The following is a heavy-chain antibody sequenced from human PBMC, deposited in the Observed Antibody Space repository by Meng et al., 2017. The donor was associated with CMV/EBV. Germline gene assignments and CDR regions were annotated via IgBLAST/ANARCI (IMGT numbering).Heavy chain of an antibody. V-gene: IGHV3-23*01. D-gene: IGHD2-15*01. J-gene: IGHJ4*02. CDR2: ISGSGGST. CDR1: GFTFSSYA. Sequence: GESLKISCAASGFTFSSYAMSWVRQAPGKGLEWVSAISGSGGSTYYADSVKGRFTISRDNSKNTLYLQMNSLRAEDTAVYYCAKRWNYLDYWGQGKMVTVSS. CDR3: AKRWNYLDY.